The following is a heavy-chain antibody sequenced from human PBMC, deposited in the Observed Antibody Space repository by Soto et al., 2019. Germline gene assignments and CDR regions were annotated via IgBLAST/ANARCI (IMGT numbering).Heavy chain of an antibody. CDR1: GGSISSSNW. D-gene: IGHD3-10*01. CDR2: IYHSGST. J-gene: IGHJ6*02. Sequence: SETLSLTCAVSGGSISSSNWWSWVRQPPGKGLEWIGEIYHSGSTNYNPSLKSRVTISVDKSKNQFSLKLSSVTAADTAVYYCAIIWRWFWINYYYGMDVWGQGTTVTVSS. V-gene: IGHV4-4*02. CDR3: AIIWRWFWINYYYGMDV.